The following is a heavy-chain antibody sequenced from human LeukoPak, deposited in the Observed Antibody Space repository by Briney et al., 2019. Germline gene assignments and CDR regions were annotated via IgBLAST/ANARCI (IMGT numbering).Heavy chain of an antibody. J-gene: IGHJ6*03. CDR2: IYYSGST. CDR1: GGSISSYY. V-gene: IGHV4-59*01. Sequence: SETLSLTCTVSGGSISSYYWSWIRQPPGKGLEWIGYIYYSGSTNYNPSLKSRVTISVDTSKNQFSLKLSSVTAADTAVYYCARDNIVVVPAPKEYYYYYIDVWGKGTTVAVSS. D-gene: IGHD2-2*01. CDR3: ARDNIVVVPAPKEYYYYYIDV.